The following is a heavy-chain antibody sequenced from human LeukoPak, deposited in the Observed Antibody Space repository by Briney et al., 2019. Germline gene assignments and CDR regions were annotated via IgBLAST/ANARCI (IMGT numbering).Heavy chain of an antibody. CDR1: GFTFSDWF. J-gene: IGHJ6*02. Sequence: GGSLRLSCAASGFTFSDWFMTWIRQAPGKGLEWISYISTSSGNADYADSVKGRFTISRDNTHNVLYLQMNSLRVEDAAVYYCARGHFGMDVWGQGTTVTVSS. D-gene: IGHD3-3*02. CDR3: ARGHFGMDV. CDR2: ISTSSGNA. V-gene: IGHV3-11*06.